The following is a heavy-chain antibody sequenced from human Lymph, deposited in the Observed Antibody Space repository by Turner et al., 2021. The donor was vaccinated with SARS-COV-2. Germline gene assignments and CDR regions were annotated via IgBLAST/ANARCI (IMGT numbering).Heavy chain of an antibody. CDR3: ARDLPLYGTNSDEYFQH. D-gene: IGHD2-8*01. V-gene: IGHV3-33*01. CDR1: GFTFSNYG. J-gene: IGHJ1*01. Sequence: QVQLVESGGGVVQPGRSLRLSCAASGFTFSNYGMHWVRQAPGKGLDWVAVIWYDGSNKYYADSVKGRFTISRDNSKNTLYLQMNSLRAEDTAVYYCARDLPLYGTNSDEYFQHWGQGTLVTVSS. CDR2: IWYDGSNK.